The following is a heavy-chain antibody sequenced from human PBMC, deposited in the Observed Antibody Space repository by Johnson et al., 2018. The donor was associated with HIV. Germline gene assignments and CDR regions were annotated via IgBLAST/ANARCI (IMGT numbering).Heavy chain of an antibody. CDR2: ISSSGGTI. CDR3: ATVWRNEGRHAFDI. D-gene: IGHD1-1*01. CDR1: GFTFSDYY. J-gene: IGHJ3*02. Sequence: QVQLVESGGGLVKPGGSLRLSCAASGFTFSDYYMSWIRQAPGKGLEWVSSISSSGGTIYNADSVKGRFTISRNNAKNSLYLQMNSLRAEDTAVYFCATVWRNEGRHAFDIWGQGTMVTVSS. V-gene: IGHV3-11*04.